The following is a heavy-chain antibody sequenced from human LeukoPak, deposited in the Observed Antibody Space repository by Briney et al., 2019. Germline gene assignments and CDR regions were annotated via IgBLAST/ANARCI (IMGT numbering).Heavy chain of an antibody. D-gene: IGHD3-22*01. CDR1: GGSISSYY. V-gene: IGHV4-59*12. CDR3: ARDRPPDYYDSSGFDY. Sequence: SETLSLTCTVSGGSISSYYWSWIRQPPGKGLEWIGYIYYSGSTNYNPSLKSRVTISVDTSKNQFSLKLSSVTAADTAVYYCARDRPPDYYDSSGFDYWGQGTLVTVSS. J-gene: IGHJ4*02. CDR2: IYYSGST.